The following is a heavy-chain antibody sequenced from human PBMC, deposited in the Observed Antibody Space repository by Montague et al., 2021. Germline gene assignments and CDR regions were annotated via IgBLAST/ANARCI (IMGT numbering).Heavy chain of an antibody. CDR3: ARRCYGDPQTDPEPANCALDV. V-gene: IGHV4-39*01. J-gene: IGHJ3*01. Sequence: SETLSLTCSVSGVSIGEKGFYWGWVRQAPRRGLEWIGHMFYRGNTYYNPSLQSRVSISVDTSKNQFSLTLTSVTASDTAVYYCARRCYGDPQTDPEPANCALDVWGQGTSVTVSS. D-gene: IGHD1-14*01. CDR2: MFYRGNT. CDR1: GVSIGEKGFY.